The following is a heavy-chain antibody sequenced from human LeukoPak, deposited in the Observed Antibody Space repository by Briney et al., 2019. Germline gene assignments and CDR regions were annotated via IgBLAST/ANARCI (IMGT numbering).Heavy chain of an antibody. V-gene: IGHV3-30*18. D-gene: IGHD7-27*01. CDR3: AKDANWGSGWFDP. CDR2: ISYDGSNK. Sequence: GRSLRLSCAASGFTFSSYGMHWVRQAPGKGLEWVAVISYDGSNKYYADSVKGRFTISGDNSKNTLYLQMNSLRAEDTAVYYCAKDANWGSGWFDPWGQGTLVTVSS. J-gene: IGHJ5*02. CDR1: GFTFSSYG.